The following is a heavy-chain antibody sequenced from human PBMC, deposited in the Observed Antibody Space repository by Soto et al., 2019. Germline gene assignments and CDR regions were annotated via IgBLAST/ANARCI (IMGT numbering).Heavy chain of an antibody. J-gene: IGHJ4*02. CDR2: ISSSSTYI. CDR1: GFTFSSYA. V-gene: IGHV3-21*01. Sequence: EVQLVESGGGLVKPGGSLRLSCAASGFTFSSYAMNWVLQAPGQGLEWVSSISSSSTYIYYADSVKGRFTITRDKAKNSLYLHMNSRRAEDTAVDYCARPLHDYDGSGSSAYWGQGTLVTVSS. D-gene: IGHD3-22*01. CDR3: ARPLHDYDGSGSSAY.